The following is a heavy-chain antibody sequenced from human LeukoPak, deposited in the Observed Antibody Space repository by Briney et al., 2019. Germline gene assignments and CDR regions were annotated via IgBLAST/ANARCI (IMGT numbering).Heavy chain of an antibody. Sequence: SQTLSLTCTVSGGSISSGGYYWSWIRQHPGKGLEWIGYIYYSGSTYYNPSLKSRVTISLDTSKNQFSLKLSSVTAADTAVYYCARDPDTVTTDYYYGMDVWGQGTTVTVSS. J-gene: IGHJ6*02. V-gene: IGHV4-31*03. D-gene: IGHD4-17*01. CDR1: GGSISSGGYY. CDR2: IYYSGST. CDR3: ARDPDTVTTDYYYGMDV.